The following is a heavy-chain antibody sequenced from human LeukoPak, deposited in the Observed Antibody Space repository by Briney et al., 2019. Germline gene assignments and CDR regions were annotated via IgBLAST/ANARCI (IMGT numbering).Heavy chain of an antibody. CDR2: IYYSGST. J-gene: IGHJ4*02. D-gene: IGHD5-24*01. V-gene: IGHV4-59*01. CDR1: GGSFSGYY. CDR3: AKLRDGFRLDY. Sequence: PSETLSLTCAVYGGSFSGYYWSWIRQPPGKGLEWIGYIYYSGSTNYNPSLKSRVTISVDTSRNQFSLTLNSMTAADTAMYYCAKLRDGFRLDYWGQGILVTVSS.